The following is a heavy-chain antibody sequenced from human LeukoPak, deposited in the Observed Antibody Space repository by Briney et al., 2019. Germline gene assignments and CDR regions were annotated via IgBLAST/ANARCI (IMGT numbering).Heavy chain of an antibody. CDR3: AKAKYSSSWYSDH. Sequence: GTSLRLSCAASGFTFSNFGMHWVRQAPDKGLEWVAATWYDGSNKYYADSVKGRFTISRDNAKNSLYLQMNSLRAEDTALYYCAKAKYSSSWYSDHWGQGTLVTVSS. CDR1: GFTFSNFG. V-gene: IGHV3-33*03. J-gene: IGHJ5*02. D-gene: IGHD6-13*01. CDR2: TWYDGSNK.